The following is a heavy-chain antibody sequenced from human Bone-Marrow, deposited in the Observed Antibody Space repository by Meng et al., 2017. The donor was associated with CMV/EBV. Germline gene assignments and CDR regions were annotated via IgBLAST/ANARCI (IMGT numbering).Heavy chain of an antibody. CDR2: INHSGST. Sequence: QVQLQLGGAGLLKPSETLSLTCAVYGESFSPYYWTWIRQPPGKGLEWIGEINHSGSTNYNPSLKSRVTISVDTSKNQFSLKLTSVTAADSALYYCARGKYSGGYYPLDYWGQGTLVTVSS. CDR3: ARGKYSGGYYPLDY. CDR1: GESFSPYY. D-gene: IGHD3-22*01. V-gene: IGHV4-34*01. J-gene: IGHJ4*02.